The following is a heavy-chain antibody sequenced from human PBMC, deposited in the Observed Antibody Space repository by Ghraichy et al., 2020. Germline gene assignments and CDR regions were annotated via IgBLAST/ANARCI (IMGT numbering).Heavy chain of an antibody. Sequence: GGSLRLSCAASGFTFSNYAMYWVRQAPGKGLEWVSGISGRGVRTDYADSVKGRFTISRDDSKNTLYLQINSLRAEDTAVYYCARPRSGSSDYYYRDAFDIWGQGTMVTVSS. D-gene: IGHD3-22*01. CDR3: ARPRSGSSDYYYRDAFDI. CDR1: GFTFSNYA. CDR2: ISGRGVRT. V-gene: IGHV3-23*01. J-gene: IGHJ3*02.